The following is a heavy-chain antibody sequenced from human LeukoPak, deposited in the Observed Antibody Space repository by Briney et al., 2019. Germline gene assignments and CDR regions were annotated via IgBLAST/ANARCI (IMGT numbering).Heavy chain of an antibody. CDR2: VYYNGNT. D-gene: IGHD4-17*01. CDR1: GGSISSSSYY. CDR3: ARSRVADGDPRVYYYYYYYMDV. J-gene: IGHJ6*03. Sequence: SETLSLTCTVSGGSISSSSYYWGWIRQPPGTGLEYIGNVYYNGNTYYNPSLKSRVTISVDTSKNQFSLKLSSVTAADTAVYYCARSRVADGDPRVYYYYYYYMDVWGKGTTVTVSS. V-gene: IGHV4-39*07.